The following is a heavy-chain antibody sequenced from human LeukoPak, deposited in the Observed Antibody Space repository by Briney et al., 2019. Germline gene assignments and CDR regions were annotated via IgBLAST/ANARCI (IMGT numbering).Heavy chain of an antibody. J-gene: IGHJ3*02. CDR1: GGSFSGYY. CDR2: INHSGST. Sequence: SETLSLTCAVYGGSFSGYYWSWIRQPPGKGLEWIGEINHSGSTNYNPSLKSRVTISVDTSKNQFSLKLSSVTAADTAVYYCARGNGAFDIRGQGTMVTVSS. CDR3: ARGNGAFDI. V-gene: IGHV4-34*01.